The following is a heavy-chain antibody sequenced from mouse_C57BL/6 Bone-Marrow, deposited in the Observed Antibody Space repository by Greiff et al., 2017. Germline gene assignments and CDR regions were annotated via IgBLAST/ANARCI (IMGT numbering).Heavy chain of an antibody. CDR1: GFTFSSYA. J-gene: IGHJ2*01. D-gene: IGHD3-2*02. Sequence: DVKLVESGGGLVKPGGSLKLSCAASGFTFSSYAMSWVRQTPEKRLEWVATISDGGSYTYSPDNVKGRFTISRDNAKNNLYLQMSHLKSEDTAMYYCARGGQLRLLDYWGQGTTLTVSS. V-gene: IGHV5-4*03. CDR2: ISDGGSYT. CDR3: ARGGQLRLLDY.